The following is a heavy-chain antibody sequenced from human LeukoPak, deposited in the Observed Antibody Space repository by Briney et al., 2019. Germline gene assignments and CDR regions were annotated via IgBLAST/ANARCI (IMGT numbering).Heavy chain of an antibody. Sequence: GGSLRLSCAASGFTFDDYAMHWVRQAPGKGLEWVSGISWNSGSIGYADSVKGRFTISRDNARNSLYLQMNSLRAEDTAVYYCARDRDTAIWSDAFDIWGQGTMVTVSS. D-gene: IGHD5-18*01. CDR3: ARDRDTAIWSDAFDI. CDR1: GFTFDDYA. J-gene: IGHJ3*02. CDR2: ISWNSGSI. V-gene: IGHV3-9*01.